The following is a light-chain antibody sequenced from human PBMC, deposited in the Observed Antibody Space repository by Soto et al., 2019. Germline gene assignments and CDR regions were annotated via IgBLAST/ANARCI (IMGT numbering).Light chain of an antibody. Sequence: EIVISHSPATLSIYPGERATLSCRASQSVRSSLAWYQQRPGQAPRLLIYGASTRATGIPARFSGSGSGTEFTLTISSLQSEDFAVYYCKHYHHWPLTVGGGTNVDI. CDR2: GAS. CDR3: KHYHHWPLT. CDR1: QSVRSS. V-gene: IGKV3-15*01. J-gene: IGKJ4*01.